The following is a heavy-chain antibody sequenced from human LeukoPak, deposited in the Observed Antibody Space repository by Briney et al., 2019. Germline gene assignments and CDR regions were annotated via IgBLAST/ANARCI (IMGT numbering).Heavy chain of an antibody. Sequence: GGSLRLSCAASGFNFADQNMNWVRQSPGKGLEWISHISGAGSTTYYADSVRGRFAVGRDNGKNTLFLELGRLSDDDTAVYFCARDSSMATYGHAPFDLWGQGVLVSVSS. CDR3: ARDSSMATYGHAPFDL. CDR2: ISGAGSTT. J-gene: IGHJ4*02. V-gene: IGHV3-48*02. CDR1: GFNFADQN. D-gene: IGHD3-10*01.